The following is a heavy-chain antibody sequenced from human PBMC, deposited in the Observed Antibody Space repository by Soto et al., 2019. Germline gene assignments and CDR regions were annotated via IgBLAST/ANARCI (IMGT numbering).Heavy chain of an antibody. CDR2: IYGSGSV. CDR3: ARNHSDQLWFGGGFEP. D-gene: IGHD3-10*01. J-gene: IGHJ5*02. V-gene: IGHV4-4*07. CDR1: GGSISGYY. Sequence: QVQLQESGPRLVQPSETLSLICSVSGGSISGYYWSWIRQPAGKGLAWIGRIYGSGSVDYHPSLTRRVNMSVDTYKRHFSLKLSSVTAADTAVYYSARNHSDQLWFGGGFEPWGQGILVTVSA.